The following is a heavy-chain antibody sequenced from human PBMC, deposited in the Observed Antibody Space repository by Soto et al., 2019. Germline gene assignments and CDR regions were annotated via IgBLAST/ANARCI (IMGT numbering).Heavy chain of an antibody. V-gene: IGHV3-23*01. J-gene: IGHJ4*01. Sequence: DVQLLESGGGLVQPEGSLRLSCAASGFTFSSYAMGWVRQGPGKGLEWVAVVSSGGSTHYADSVRGRFTISRDKSKNTLSQQMNSLTAEDTAVYFCAKRRGAGGHFDYWGHGALVTVSS. CDR2: VSSGGST. D-gene: IGHD2-15*01. CDR1: GFTFSSYA. CDR3: AKRRGAGGHFDY.